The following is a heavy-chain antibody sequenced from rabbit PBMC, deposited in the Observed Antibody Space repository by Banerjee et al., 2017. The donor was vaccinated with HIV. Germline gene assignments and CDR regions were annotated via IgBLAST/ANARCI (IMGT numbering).Heavy chain of an antibody. J-gene: IGHJ4*01. D-gene: IGHD8-1*01. CDR3: ARDLGGNSYYGAFNL. Sequence: QEQLEESGGGLVQPGASLTLTCTASGFSFSSSQYMWWVRQAPGRGLELIGCIYSGSGGTYYASWAKGRFTISKTSSTTVTLQMTSLTAADTATYFCARDLGGNSYYGAFNLWGQGTLVTVS. CDR1: GFSFSSSQY. CDR2: IYSGSGGT. V-gene: IGHV1S45*01.